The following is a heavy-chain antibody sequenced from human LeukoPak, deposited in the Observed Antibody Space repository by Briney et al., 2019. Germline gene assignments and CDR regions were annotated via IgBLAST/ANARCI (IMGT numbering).Heavy chain of an antibody. CDR1: GFTFSSYA. D-gene: IGHD3/OR15-3a*01. CDR2: IWYDGSNK. CDR3: ARDVDRDY. Sequence: GGSLRLSCSASGFTFSSYAMHWVRQAPGKGLEWVAVIWYDGSNKYYADSVRGRFTISRDNSKNTLYLQMNSLRAEDTAVYYCARDVDRDYWGQGTLVTVSS. J-gene: IGHJ4*02. V-gene: IGHV3-33*08.